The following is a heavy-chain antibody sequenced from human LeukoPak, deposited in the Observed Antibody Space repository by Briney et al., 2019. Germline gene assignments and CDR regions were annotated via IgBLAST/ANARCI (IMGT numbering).Heavy chain of an antibody. CDR1: GGSFSDYY. CDR2: INHTGYT. V-gene: IGHV4-34*01. D-gene: IGHD2-15*01. Sequence: HPSETLSLTCGGSGGSFSDYYWTWIRQSPGKGLEWVGEINHTGYTNYKPSLKRRVTMSVDTSKNQVTLKLTSVTAADTPVYFCARGRKVVCSRVSCPGWFDPWAQGTLVTVSS. CDR3: ARGRKVVCSRVSCPGWFDP. J-gene: IGHJ5*02.